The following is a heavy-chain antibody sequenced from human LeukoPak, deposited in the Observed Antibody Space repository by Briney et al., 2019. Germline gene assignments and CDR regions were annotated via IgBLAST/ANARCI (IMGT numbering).Heavy chain of an antibody. CDR3: ARGRSSSWYWYFDL. J-gene: IGHJ2*01. CDR2: IYYSGST. D-gene: IGHD6-13*01. Sequence: SSETLSLTCTVSGGSISSSSYYWGWIRQPPGKGLEWIGSIYYSGSTYYNPSLKSRVTTSVDTSKNQFSLKLSSVTAADTAVYYCARGRSSSWYWYFDLWGRGTLVTVSS. V-gene: IGHV4-39*07. CDR1: GGSISSSSYY.